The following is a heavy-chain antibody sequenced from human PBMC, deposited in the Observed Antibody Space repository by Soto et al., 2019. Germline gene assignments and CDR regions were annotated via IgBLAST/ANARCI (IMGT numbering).Heavy chain of an antibody. V-gene: IGHV4-34*01. D-gene: IGHD3-10*01. CDR3: ARGLFTMVRGVIIKRGWFDP. CDR1: GGSFSGYY. J-gene: IGHJ5*02. CDR2: INHSGST. Sequence: QVQLQQWGAGLLKPSETLSLTCAVYGGSFSGYYWSWIRQPPGKGREWIGEINHSGSTNYNPSLKSRVTISVDTSKNQFSLKLTSVTAADTAVYYCARGLFTMVRGVIIKRGWFDPWGQGTLVTVSS.